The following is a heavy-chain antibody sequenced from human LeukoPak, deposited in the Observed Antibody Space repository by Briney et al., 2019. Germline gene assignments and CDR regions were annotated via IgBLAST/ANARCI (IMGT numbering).Heavy chain of an antibody. CDR3: ARDQVARDIVLVLTATGTIDY. J-gene: IGHJ4*02. CDR2: INPNNGGT. V-gene: IGHV1-2*02. CDR1: GYTFTGHY. D-gene: IGHD2-15*01. Sequence: EASVTVSCKASGYTFTGHYMHWVRQAPGQGLEWMGWINPNNGGTTYAQKFQGRVTMTRDTSISTAYMELSRLRSDDTAVYYCARDQVARDIVLVLTATGTIDYWGQGTLVTVSS.